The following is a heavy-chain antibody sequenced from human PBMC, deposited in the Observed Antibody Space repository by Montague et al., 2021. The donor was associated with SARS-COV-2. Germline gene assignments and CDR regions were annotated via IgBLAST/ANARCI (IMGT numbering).Heavy chain of an antibody. V-gene: IGHV3-7*03. Sequence: SLRLSCAASGFTFSNIWMSWVRQAPGEGLEWVAHIKPDESEKNYVDSVKGRFSISRDNAKNSLYLQMDNLRAEDTAIYYCAKNGGAHGLDVWGQGTSVSVSS. CDR2: IKPDESEK. D-gene: IGHD4-23*01. CDR3: AKNGGAHGLDV. J-gene: IGHJ6*02. CDR1: GFTFSNIW.